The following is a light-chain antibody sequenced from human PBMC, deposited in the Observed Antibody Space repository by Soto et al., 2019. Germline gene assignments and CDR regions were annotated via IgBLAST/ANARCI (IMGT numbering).Light chain of an antibody. CDR2: AAS. CDR1: QSISSY. CDR3: QQLNSYPLT. J-gene: IGKJ4*01. Sequence: DIQIAPSPSSLSSSVGGRVTITCLASQSISSYLNWYQQEPGKAPKLLIYAASSLQSGVPSRFSGSGSGTDFTLTISSLQPEDFATYYCQQLNSYPLTFGGGTKVDIK. V-gene: IGKV1-39*01.